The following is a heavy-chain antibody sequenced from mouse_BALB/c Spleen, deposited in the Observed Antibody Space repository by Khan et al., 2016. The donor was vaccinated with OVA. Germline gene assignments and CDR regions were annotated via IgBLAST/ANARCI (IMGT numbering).Heavy chain of an antibody. J-gene: IGHJ3*01. V-gene: IGHV1-18*01. Sequence: EVQLQQSGPELVKPGDSMKISCKASGYSFTDYTLNWVKQSHGKTLEWIGLINPYNSVSNYNQKFKGKATLTVDKSSSTAYMELPSLTSEDSAVYYGARSGYGGFAYWGQGTLVTVSA. CDR2: INPYNSVS. D-gene: IGHD1-2*01. CDR3: ARSGYGGFAY. CDR1: GYSFTDYT.